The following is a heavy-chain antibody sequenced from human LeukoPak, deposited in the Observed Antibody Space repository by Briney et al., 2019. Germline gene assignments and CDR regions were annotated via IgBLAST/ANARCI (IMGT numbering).Heavy chain of an antibody. CDR3: ATKVAGTSHFSY. CDR2: ISSSGSGI. CDR1: GLSISDYE. Sequence: GGSLRLSCAASGLSISDYEMNWVRQAPGKGLEWISYISSSGSGIQHADSVKGRFAISRDNAKNSLYLEMTSLRAEDTAVYYCATKVAGTSHFSYWGQGTLVTVSS. J-gene: IGHJ4*02. V-gene: IGHV3-48*03. D-gene: IGHD6-19*01.